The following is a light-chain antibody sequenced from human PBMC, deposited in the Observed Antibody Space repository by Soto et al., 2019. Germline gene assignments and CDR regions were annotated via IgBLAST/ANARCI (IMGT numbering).Light chain of an antibody. CDR1: QSISSW. Sequence: DIQMTQSPSTRSASVGDRVTITCRASQSISSWLAWYQQKPGRAPKLLIYDASSLESGVPSRFSGSGSGTEFPLTISTMQPDDFATYYCQQYDSFSVTFGQGTRLEIK. V-gene: IGKV1-5*01. CDR3: QQYDSFSVT. CDR2: DAS. J-gene: IGKJ5*01.